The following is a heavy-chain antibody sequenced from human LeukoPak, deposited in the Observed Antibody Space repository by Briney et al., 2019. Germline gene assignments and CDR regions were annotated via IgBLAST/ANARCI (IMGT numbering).Heavy chain of an antibody. CDR2: IYYSGST. J-gene: IGHJ4*02. CDR3: ARDRSVGVLPAPPFDF. Sequence: PSETLSLTCTVSGGSISSYYWSWIRQPPGKGLEWIGYIYYSGSTNYNPSLKSRVTISVDTSKNQFSLKLSSVTAADTAVYYCARDRSVGVLPAPPFDFWGQGTLATVSS. CDR1: GGSISSYY. V-gene: IGHV4-59*01. D-gene: IGHD6-6*01.